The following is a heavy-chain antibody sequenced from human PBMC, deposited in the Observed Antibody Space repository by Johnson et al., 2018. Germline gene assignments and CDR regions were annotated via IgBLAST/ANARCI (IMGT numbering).Heavy chain of an antibody. CDR1: GFTFSSYG. J-gene: IGHJ1*01. V-gene: IGHV3-30*03. CDR3: AREYYYDSSGYYYNFQH. CDR2: ISYDGTNK. Sequence: QLVQSGGGVVQPGRSLRLSCAASGFTFSSYGMHWVRQAPGKGLEWVAVISYDGTNKYYADSVKGRFTISRDNSKNTLYLQMNSLRAEDTAVYYCAREYYYDSSGYYYNFQHWGQGTLVTVSS. D-gene: IGHD3-22*01.